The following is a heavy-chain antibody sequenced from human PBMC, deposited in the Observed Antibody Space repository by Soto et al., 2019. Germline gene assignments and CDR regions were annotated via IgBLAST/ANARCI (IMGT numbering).Heavy chain of an antibody. J-gene: IGHJ6*02. CDR3: ARSQIGHSSSWYFYYYYGMDV. V-gene: IGHV1-18*01. Sequence: ASVKVSCKASGVTFSSYAISWVRQAPGQGLEWMGWISAYNGNTNYAQKLQGRVTMTTDTSTSTAYMELRSLRSDDTAVYYCARSQIGHSSSWYFYYYYGMDVWGQGTTVTVSS. CDR1: GVTFSSYA. D-gene: IGHD6-13*01. CDR2: ISAYNGNT.